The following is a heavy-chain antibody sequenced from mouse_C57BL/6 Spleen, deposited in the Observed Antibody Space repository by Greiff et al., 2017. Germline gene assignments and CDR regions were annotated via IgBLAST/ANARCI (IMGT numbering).Heavy chain of an antibody. CDR1: GYTFTDYN. V-gene: IGHV1-18*01. D-gene: IGHD1-1*01. J-gene: IGHJ1*03. CDR3: ARGDYDGSRYFDV. CDR2: INPNNGGT. Sequence: EVKLQESGPELVKPGASVKIPCKASGYTFTDYNMDWVKQSHGKSLEWIGDINPNNGGTIYNQKFKGKATLTVDKSSSTAYMELRSLTSEDTAVYYCARGDYDGSRYFDVWGTGTTVTVSS.